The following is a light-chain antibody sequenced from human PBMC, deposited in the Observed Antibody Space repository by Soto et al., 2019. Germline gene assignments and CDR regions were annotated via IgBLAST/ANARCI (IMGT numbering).Light chain of an antibody. J-gene: IGKJ2*01. CDR3: QQYGSSPYT. V-gene: IGKV3-20*01. CDR1: QSVSSSY. CDR2: GAS. Sequence: EDVLTQSPGTLSLSRGERATLSRRASQSVSSSYLAWYQQKPGQAPRLLIYGASSRATGIPDRFSGSGSGTDFTLTISRLEPEDFAVYYCQQYGSSPYTFGQGTKVDIK.